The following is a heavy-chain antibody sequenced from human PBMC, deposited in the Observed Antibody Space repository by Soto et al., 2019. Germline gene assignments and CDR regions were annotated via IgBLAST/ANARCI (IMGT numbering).Heavy chain of an antibody. CDR3: ARGRYGDY. Sequence: QVHLVQSGAEVKKPGASVKVSCKGSGYTFTSYGITWVRQAPGQGLEGWGRISAHNGNTNYAQKLQGRVTVTTDTSTSTAYMELRSLRSDDTAGYYCARGRYGDYWGQGALVTVSS. CDR1: GYTFTSYG. J-gene: IGHJ4*02. V-gene: IGHV1-18*01. CDR2: ISAHNGNT. D-gene: IGHD1-1*01.